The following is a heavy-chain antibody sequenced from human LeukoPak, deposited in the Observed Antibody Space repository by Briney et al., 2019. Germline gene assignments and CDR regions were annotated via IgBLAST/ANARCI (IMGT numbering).Heavy chain of an antibody. V-gene: IGHV4-34*01. J-gene: IGHJ2*01. CDR2: INHIAST. D-gene: IGHD1-26*01. CDR1: GGSFSGYY. Sequence: KPSETLSLTCAIYGGSFSGYYWSWIRQPPGKGLEWIGEINHIASTNYKPSLKSRVTISVDTSKNQFSLKLSSVTAADTAVYYCARGGVGATTMPDWYFDLWGRGTLVTVSS. CDR3: ARGGVGATTMPDWYFDL.